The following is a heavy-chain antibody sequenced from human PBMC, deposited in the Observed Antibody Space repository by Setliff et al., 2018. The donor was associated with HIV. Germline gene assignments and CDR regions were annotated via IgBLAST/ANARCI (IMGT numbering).Heavy chain of an antibody. J-gene: IGHJ3*02. D-gene: IGHD4-17*01. V-gene: IGHV4-39*01. Sequence: PSETLSLTCTVSGGSISSTSYYWGWIRQPPGKGLEWMGSIYYNGNTYYNPSLKSRVTISVDTSKNQFSLKLSSVTAADTAVYYCARHYGGNLDAFDIWGQGTMVTVSS. CDR2: IYYNGNT. CDR3: ARHYGGNLDAFDI. CDR1: GGSISSTSYY.